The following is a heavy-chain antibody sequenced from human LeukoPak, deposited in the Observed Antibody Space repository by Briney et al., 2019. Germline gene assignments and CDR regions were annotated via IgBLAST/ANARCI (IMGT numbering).Heavy chain of an antibody. CDR3: ARDPVWGSSRSTPHFDY. J-gene: IGHJ4*02. D-gene: IGHD3-16*02. Sequence: GGSLRLSCAASGFTFSNYWMSWVRQAPGKGLEWVPNIKQDGREKYYVDSVKGRFTISRENAKNSLYLQMNSLRAEDTAVYYCARDPVWGSSRSTPHFDYWGQGTLVTVSS. CDR2: IKQDGREK. CDR1: GFTFSNYW. V-gene: IGHV3-7*01.